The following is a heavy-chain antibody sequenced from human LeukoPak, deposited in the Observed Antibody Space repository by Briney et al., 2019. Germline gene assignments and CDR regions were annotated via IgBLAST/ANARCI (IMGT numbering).Heavy chain of an antibody. CDR2: INPNSCGT. V-gene: IGHV1-2*02. J-gene: IGHJ6*02. CDR1: GYTFTGYY. Sequence: ASVKVSCKASGYTFTGYYMHWVRQAPGQGLEWMGWINPNSCGTNYAQKFQGRVTMTRDTSISTAYMELSRLRSDDTAVYYCARAENYYDSSGYHRPYYYYGMDVWGQGTTVTVSS. CDR3: ARAENYYDSSGYHRPYYYYGMDV. D-gene: IGHD3-22*01.